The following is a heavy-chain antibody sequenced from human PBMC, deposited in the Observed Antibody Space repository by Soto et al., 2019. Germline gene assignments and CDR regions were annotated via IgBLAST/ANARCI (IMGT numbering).Heavy chain of an antibody. D-gene: IGHD3-16*02. J-gene: IGHJ6*03. CDR3: ARGLSYYYYMDV. V-gene: IGHV1-8*01. CDR1: GYTFTSYD. Sequence: ASVKVSCKASGYTFTSYDINWVRQATGQGLEWMGWMNPNSGNTSYAQKFQGRVTMTRNTSISTAYMELSSLRSEDTAVYYCARGLSYYYYMDVWGKGTTVTVSS. CDR2: MNPNSGNT.